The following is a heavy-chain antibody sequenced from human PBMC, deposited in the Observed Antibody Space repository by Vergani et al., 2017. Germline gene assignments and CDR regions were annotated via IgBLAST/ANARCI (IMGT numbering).Heavy chain of an antibody. D-gene: IGHD3-3*01. Sequence: QLQLQESGPGLVKPSETLSLTCTVSGGSISSSSYYWGWIRQPPGKGLEWIGSIYYSGSTYYNPSLKSRVTISVDTSKNHFSLKLSSVTAADTAVYYCARQTLITIFGVVHFDYWGQGTLVTVSS. CDR2: IYYSGST. CDR3: ARQTLITIFGVVHFDY. V-gene: IGHV4-39*07. CDR1: GGSISSSSYY. J-gene: IGHJ4*02.